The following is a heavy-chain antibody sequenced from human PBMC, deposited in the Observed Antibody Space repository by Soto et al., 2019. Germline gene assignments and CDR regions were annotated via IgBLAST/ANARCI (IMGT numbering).Heavy chain of an antibody. J-gene: IGHJ4*02. D-gene: IGHD3-16*02. CDR3: AKDRNDYIWGSYRADY. CDR1: GFTFCIYS. CDR2: IAANDDAYT. Sequence: GGALRLSCSASGFTFCIYSITLVRPGPGKGLEWAYFIAANDDAYTNYADSVKGRFTISRDISKNTVYLQMNSLRAEDTAVYYCAKDRNDYIWGSYRADYWGQGTLVTVSS. V-gene: IGHV3-23*01.